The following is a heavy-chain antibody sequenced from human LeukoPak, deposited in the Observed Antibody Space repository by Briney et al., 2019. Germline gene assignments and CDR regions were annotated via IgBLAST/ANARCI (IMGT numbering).Heavy chain of an antibody. Sequence: GASVKVSCKASGYTFTSYDINWVRQATGQGLEWMGWMNPNSGNTGYAQKFQGRVTITRNTSISTAYMELSSLRSEDTAVYYCARGRVHFNWNWEGNNWFDPWGQGTLVTVSS. CDR2: MNPNSGNT. CDR3: ARGRVHFNWNWEGNNWFDP. J-gene: IGHJ5*02. CDR1: GYTFTSYD. D-gene: IGHD1-7*01. V-gene: IGHV1-8*03.